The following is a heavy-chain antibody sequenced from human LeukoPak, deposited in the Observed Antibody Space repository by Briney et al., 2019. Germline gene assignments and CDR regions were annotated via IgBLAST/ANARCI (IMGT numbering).Heavy chain of an antibody. V-gene: IGHV3-53*01. CDR2: IYSSGEI. Sequence: GGSLRLSCAASGFSVGDNYMSWVRQAPGKGLEWVSVIYSSGEIYYIESVEGRFTISRDNSKNTLYLQMNSLRAEDTAVYYCARGVTVTTVSGDAFDIWGQGTMVTVSS. D-gene: IGHD4-17*01. CDR3: ARGVTVTTVSGDAFDI. CDR1: GFSVGDNY. J-gene: IGHJ3*02.